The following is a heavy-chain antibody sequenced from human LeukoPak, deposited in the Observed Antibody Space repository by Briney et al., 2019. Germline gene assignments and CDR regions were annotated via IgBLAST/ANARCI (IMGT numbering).Heavy chain of an antibody. CDR1: GGSFSGYY. CDR2: INHSGST. Sequence: SETLSLTCAVYGGSFSGYYWSRIRQPPGKGLEWIGEINHSGSTNYNPSLKSRVTISVDTSKNQFSLKLSSVTAADTAVYYCARAGGHSSSWYTHYGMDVWGKGTTVTVSS. D-gene: IGHD6-13*01. J-gene: IGHJ6*04. V-gene: IGHV4-34*01. CDR3: ARAGGHSSSWYTHYGMDV.